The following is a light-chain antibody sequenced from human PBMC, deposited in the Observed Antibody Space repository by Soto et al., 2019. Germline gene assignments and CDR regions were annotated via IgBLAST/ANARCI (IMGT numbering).Light chain of an antibody. CDR1: QSISSN. J-gene: IGKJ1*01. V-gene: IGKV3-15*01. CDR2: DAS. CDR3: QQYNNWPPMA. Sequence: EIVMTQSPATLSVSPGERATLSCRASQSISSNLAWYQQKPGQAPRLLIYDASAKATGIPARFIGSGSGTDFTLTITSLQSEDFAVYYCQQYNNWPPMAFGQGTKVEIK.